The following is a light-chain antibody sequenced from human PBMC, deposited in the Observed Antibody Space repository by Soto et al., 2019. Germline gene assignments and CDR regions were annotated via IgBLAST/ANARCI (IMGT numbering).Light chain of an antibody. V-gene: IGLV2-11*01. J-gene: IGLJ1*01. CDR3: CSHAASSSPYV. CDR2: DVS. CDR1: SSDVGGYNY. Sequence: LTQPRSVSGSPGQSVTISCTGTSSDVGGYNYVSWYQQHPGKAPKLMIYDVSKRPSGVPDRFSGSKSGNTASLTISGLQAEDEADYYCCSHAASSSPYVFGPGTKVPV.